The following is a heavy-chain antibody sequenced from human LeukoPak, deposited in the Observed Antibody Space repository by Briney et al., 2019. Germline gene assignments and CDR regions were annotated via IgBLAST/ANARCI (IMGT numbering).Heavy chain of an antibody. CDR3: ARVSGWDYFDY. CDR2: IYSGGST. Sequence: GGSLRLSCAASGFTFSSNYMSWVRQAPGKGLEWVSVIYSGGSTYYADSVKGRFTISRDNSKNTLYLQMNSLRAEDTAVYYCARVSGWDYFDYWGQGALVTVSS. CDR1: GFTFSSNY. D-gene: IGHD6-19*01. V-gene: IGHV3-53*01. J-gene: IGHJ4*02.